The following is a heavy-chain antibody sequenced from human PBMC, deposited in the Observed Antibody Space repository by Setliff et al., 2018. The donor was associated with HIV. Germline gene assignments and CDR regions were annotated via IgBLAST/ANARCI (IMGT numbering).Heavy chain of an antibody. Sequence: SETLSLTCIVSGGSISSSSYYWGWIRQPPGKGMEWIGTVYYSGSTYYNPSLKSRVTISVDTSENQFSLKLSSVTAADTAVYYCARDGYSSSWYVISGSFDYWGQGILVTVSS. D-gene: IGHD6-13*01. CDR2: VYYSGST. J-gene: IGHJ4*02. CDR1: GGSISSSSYY. V-gene: IGHV4-39*07. CDR3: ARDGYSSSWYVISGSFDY.